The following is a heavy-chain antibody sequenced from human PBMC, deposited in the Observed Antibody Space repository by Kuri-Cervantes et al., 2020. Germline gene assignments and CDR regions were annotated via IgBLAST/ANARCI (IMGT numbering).Heavy chain of an antibody. J-gene: IGHJ5*02. CDR2: ISAYNGNT. CDR1: GYTFTSYG. D-gene: IGHD3-10*01. Sequence: ASVKVSYKASGYTFTSYGISWVRQAPGQGLEWMGWISAYNGNTNYAQKLQGRVTMTTDTSTSTAYMELRSLRSDDTAVYYCARVYYGSGRGSNWFDPWGQGTLVTVSS. V-gene: IGHV1-18*01. CDR3: ARVYYGSGRGSNWFDP.